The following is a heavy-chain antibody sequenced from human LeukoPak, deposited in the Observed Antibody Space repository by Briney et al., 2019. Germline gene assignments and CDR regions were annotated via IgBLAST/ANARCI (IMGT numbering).Heavy chain of an antibody. V-gene: IGHV4-34*01. CDR1: GGSFSGYY. Sequence: SETLSLTCAVYGGSFSGYYWSWIRQPPGKGLEWIGEINHSGSTNYNPSLKSRVTISVDTSKNQFSLKLSSVTAADTAVYYCARMMSLHIAAAGTGWFDPWGQGTLVTVSS. CDR3: ARMMSLHIAAAGTGWFDP. CDR2: INHSGST. D-gene: IGHD6-13*01. J-gene: IGHJ5*02.